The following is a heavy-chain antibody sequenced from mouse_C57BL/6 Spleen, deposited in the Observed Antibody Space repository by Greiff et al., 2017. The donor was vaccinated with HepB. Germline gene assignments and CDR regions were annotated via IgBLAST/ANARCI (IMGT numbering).Heavy chain of an antibody. J-gene: IGHJ4*01. CDR3: ARWRGYYSNYDYAMDY. D-gene: IGHD2-5*01. CDR1: GYAFSSYW. V-gene: IGHV1-80*01. CDR2: IYPGDGDT. Sequence: VQLQQSGAELVKPGASVKISCKASGYAFSSYWMNWVKQRPGKGLEWIGQIYPGDGDTNYNGKFKGKATLTADKSSSTAYMQLSSLTSEDSAVYFCARWRGYYSNYDYAMDYWGQGTSVTVSS.